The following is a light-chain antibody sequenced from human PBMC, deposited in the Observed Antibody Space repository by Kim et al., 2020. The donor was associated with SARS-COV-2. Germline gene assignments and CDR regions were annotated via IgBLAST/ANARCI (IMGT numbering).Light chain of an antibody. CDR3: QTWGTGIQV. V-gene: IGLV4-69*01. CDR2: LDRDGSP. J-gene: IGLJ3*02. CDR1: GGRRRDD. Sequence: ASVKLSCSLGGGRRRDDSAWQRQQAEKGPRYLMELDRDGSPGKGGGIPDRFSGSSSGAEHYLTISSLQSEDEADYYCQTWGTGIQVFGGGTQLTVL.